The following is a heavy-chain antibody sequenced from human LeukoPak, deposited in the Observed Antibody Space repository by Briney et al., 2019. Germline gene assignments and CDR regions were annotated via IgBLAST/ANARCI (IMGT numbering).Heavy chain of an antibody. CDR1: GYIFTSYW. CDR3: ARPHKGGYCTGGSCYFVS. J-gene: IGHJ4*02. V-gene: IGHV5-51*01. Sequence: HGESLKISCQGSGYIFTSYWIGWVRQVPGKGLEWMGIIYPGDSDTRYSPSFQGQVTISADQSISTAYLQWSSLKASDTAMYYCARPHKGGYCTGGSCYFVSWGQGTLVTVSS. D-gene: IGHD2-15*01. CDR2: IYPGDSDT.